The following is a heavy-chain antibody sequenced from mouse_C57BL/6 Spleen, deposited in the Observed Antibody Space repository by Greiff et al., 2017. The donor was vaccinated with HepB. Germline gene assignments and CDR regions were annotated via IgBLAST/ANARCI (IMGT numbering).Heavy chain of an antibody. CDR1: GFTFSSYA. CDR3: ARETGTGYYFDY. D-gene: IGHD4-1*01. J-gene: IGHJ2*01. Sequence: EVKLVESGGGLVKPGGSLKLSCAASGFTFSSYAMSWVRQTPEKRLEWVATISDGGSYTYYPDNVKGRFTISRDNAKNNLYLQMSHLKSEDTAMYYCARETGTGYYFDYWGQGTTLTVSS. CDR2: ISDGGSYT. V-gene: IGHV5-4*01.